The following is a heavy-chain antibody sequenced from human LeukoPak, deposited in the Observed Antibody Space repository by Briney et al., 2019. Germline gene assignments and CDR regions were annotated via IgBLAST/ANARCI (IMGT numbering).Heavy chain of an antibody. J-gene: IGHJ4*02. D-gene: IGHD6-13*01. CDR1: GFTFSSYT. CDR2: ITSGSYI. V-gene: IGHV3-21*01. CDR3: ARDPAADDY. Sequence: GGSLRLSCVASGFTFSSYTVNWVRQAPGKGLEWVSSITSGSYIYYAESVKGRFTISRDNAKNSLYLQTNSLRAEDTAVYYCARDPAADDYWGQGTLVTVSS.